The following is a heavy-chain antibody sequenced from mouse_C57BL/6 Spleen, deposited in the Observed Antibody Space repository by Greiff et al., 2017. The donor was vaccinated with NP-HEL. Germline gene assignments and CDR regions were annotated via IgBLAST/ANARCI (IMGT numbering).Heavy chain of an antibody. CDR3: TTFLTGTGYFDY. J-gene: IGHJ2*01. V-gene: IGHV14-4*01. Sequence: VQLQQSGAELVRPGASVKLSCTASGFNIKDDYMHWVKQRPEQGLEWIGWIDPENGDTEYASKFQGKATITADTSSNTAYLQLSSLTSEDTAVYYCTTFLTGTGYFDYWGQGTTLTVSS. CDR1: GFNIKDDY. D-gene: IGHD4-1*01. CDR2: IDPENGDT.